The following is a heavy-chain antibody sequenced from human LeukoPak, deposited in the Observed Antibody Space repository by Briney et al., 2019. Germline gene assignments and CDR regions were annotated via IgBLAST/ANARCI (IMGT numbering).Heavy chain of an antibody. J-gene: IGHJ4*02. CDR2: ISSSSSTI. V-gene: IGHV3-48*04. CDR1: GFTFSTYS. D-gene: IGHD2-15*01. CDR3: ARLAAPYLDY. Sequence: PGGSLRLSCAASGFTFSTYSMNWVRQAPGEGLEWVSYISSSSSTIYYADSVKGRFTISRDNAKNSLYLQMNSLRAEDTAVYYCARLAAPYLDYWGQGTLVTVSS.